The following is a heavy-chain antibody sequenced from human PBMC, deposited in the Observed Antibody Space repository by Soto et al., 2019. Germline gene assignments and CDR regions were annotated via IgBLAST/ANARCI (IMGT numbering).Heavy chain of an antibody. V-gene: IGHV3-23*01. J-gene: IGHJ4*02. Sequence: EVQLLESGGDLVQPGGSLRLSCAASEFTFSSYAMSWVRQVPGKGLEWVSGISNSGVNTYYAYSVKGRFTISRDNSKNTLYLQMNGLSAEDTAIYYCARDRYPAVTTSPPFDYWGQGTLVTVS. CDR3: ARDRYPAVTTSPPFDY. CDR1: EFTFSSYA. CDR2: ISNSGVNT. D-gene: IGHD4-17*01.